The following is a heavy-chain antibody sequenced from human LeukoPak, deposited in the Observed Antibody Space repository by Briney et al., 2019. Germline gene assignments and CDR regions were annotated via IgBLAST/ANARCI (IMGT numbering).Heavy chain of an antibody. CDR3: ARVIGTTRNWFDP. D-gene: IGHD1-7*01. Sequence: GGSLRLSCAASGFTFSSYSMNWVRQAPGKGLEWVSYISSSSITIYYADSVKGRFTISRDNAKNSLYPQMNSLRAEDTAVYYCARVIGTTRNWFDPWGQGTLVTVSS. CDR1: GFTFSSYS. J-gene: IGHJ5*02. CDR2: ISSSSITI. V-gene: IGHV3-48*01.